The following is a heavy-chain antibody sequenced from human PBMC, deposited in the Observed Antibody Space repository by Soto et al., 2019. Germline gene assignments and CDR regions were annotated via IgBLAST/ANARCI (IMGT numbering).Heavy chain of an antibody. CDR1: GYTFTSYD. Sequence: QVQLVQSGAEVKKPGASVKVSCKASGYTFTSYDINWVRQATGQGLEWMGWMNPNSGNTGYAQKFQGRITMTRNTSIRTAYRERSSPRSEYTAVYYCASEGVRGMDVWGQGTTVTVSS. V-gene: IGHV1-8*01. CDR2: MNPNSGNT. D-gene: IGHD3-16*01. CDR3: ASEGVRGMDV. J-gene: IGHJ6*02.